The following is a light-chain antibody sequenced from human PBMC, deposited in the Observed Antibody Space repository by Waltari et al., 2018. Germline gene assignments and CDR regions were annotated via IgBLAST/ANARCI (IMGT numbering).Light chain of an antibody. CDR3: CSYVGLGTYV. CDR1: SSDVGYYNL. CDR2: EVT. Sequence: QSGLTQPASASGSPGQSITISCTGTSSDVGYYNLVSWYQQHPGKAPKLLIYEVTKRASGTSDRFSATKSGNTASLTISGLQAQEDEADYYCCSYVGLGTYVFGTGTKVTV. J-gene: IGLJ1*01. V-gene: IGLV2-23*02.